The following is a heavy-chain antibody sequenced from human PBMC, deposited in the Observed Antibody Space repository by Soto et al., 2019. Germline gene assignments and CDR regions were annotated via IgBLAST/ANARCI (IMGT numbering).Heavy chain of an antibody. Sequence: ASVKVSCKASGYTLTAYGIGWFRQPPGQGLEWMGWISAYNGNTNYAQKPQGRVTMTTDTSTSTAYMELRSLRSDDTAVYYCARGDYDYVWGSFDYWGQGTLVTVSS. J-gene: IGHJ4*02. CDR2: ISAYNGNT. V-gene: IGHV1-18*01. D-gene: IGHD3-16*01. CDR1: GYTLTAYG. CDR3: ARGDYDYVWGSFDY.